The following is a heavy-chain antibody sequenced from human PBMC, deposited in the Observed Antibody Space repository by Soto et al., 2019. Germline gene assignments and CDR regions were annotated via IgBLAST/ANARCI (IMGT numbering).Heavy chain of an antibody. D-gene: IGHD3-3*01. CDR1: GGSISSADYY. Sequence: SETLSLTCTVSGGSISSADYYWTWIRQAPGKGLEWIGYIYYTGATYYNPSLRSRVTISVDTSNNQFSLKLTSVTVADTAVYYCARVADFWTGYYFDYWGQGTLVTVSS. CDR2: IYYTGAT. CDR3: ARVADFWTGYYFDY. J-gene: IGHJ4*02. V-gene: IGHV4-30-4*01.